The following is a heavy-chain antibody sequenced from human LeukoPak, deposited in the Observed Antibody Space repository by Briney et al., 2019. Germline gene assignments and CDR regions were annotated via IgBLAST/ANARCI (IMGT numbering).Heavy chain of an antibody. CDR1: GYTLTELS. Sequence: GASVKVSCKVSGYTLTELSMHWVRQAPGKGLDWMGGFDPEDGETIYAQKFQGRVTMTEDTSTDTAYMELSSLRSEDTAVYYCATGGAAAGLNWFDPWGQGTLVTVSS. CDR3: ATGGAAAGLNWFDP. D-gene: IGHD6-13*01. CDR2: FDPEDGET. J-gene: IGHJ5*02. V-gene: IGHV1-24*01.